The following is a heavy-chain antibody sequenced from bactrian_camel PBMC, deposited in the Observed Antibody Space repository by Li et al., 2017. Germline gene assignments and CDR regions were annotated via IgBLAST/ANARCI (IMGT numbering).Heavy chain of an antibody. CDR2: IDSDGRT. Sequence: HVQLVESGGGSVQAGESLRLSCVVSGYRYSTYCMGWFRQVPGNEREPLASIDSDGRTSVADSVKGRFTISQDNPKNTLYLQMNSLKPEDTAVYNCGSPALGWSWMCGGQGTQVTVS. D-gene: IGHD8*01. CDR3: GSPALGWSWMC. V-gene: IGHV3S53*01. CDR1: GYRYSTYC. J-gene: IGHJ4*01.